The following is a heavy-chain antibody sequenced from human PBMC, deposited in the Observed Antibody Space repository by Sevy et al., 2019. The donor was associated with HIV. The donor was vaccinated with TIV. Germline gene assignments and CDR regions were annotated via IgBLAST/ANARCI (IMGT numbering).Heavy chain of an antibody. CDR1: GFTFDDFA. CDR2: ITWSSNSI. V-gene: IGHV3-9*01. Sequence: GGCLRLSCAASGFTFDDFAMYWVRQAPGKGLEWVSGITWSSNSIDFADSVKGRFTISRDNVKNSVYLQMNSLRVEDTALYYCVKGTMVAAMDFYDPLDIWGQGTMVTVSS. CDR3: VKGTMVAAMDFYDPLDI. D-gene: IGHD5-18*01. J-gene: IGHJ3*02.